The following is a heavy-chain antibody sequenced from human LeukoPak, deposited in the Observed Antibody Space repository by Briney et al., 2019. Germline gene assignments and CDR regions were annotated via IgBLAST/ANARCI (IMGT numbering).Heavy chain of an antibody. V-gene: IGHV3-7*04. CDR3: TRVGYIDEGIDY. CDR2: IKQDGSKK. CDR1: GFPFSSYW. Sequence: GGYLRLSCVASGFPFSSYWMTWVRQAPGKGRGGVANIKQDGSKKSYVDSVKGRFTISRDNAKNSLYLQMNSLRAEDTAIYYCTRVGYIDEGIDYWGQGTLVTVSS. D-gene: IGHD5-24*01. J-gene: IGHJ4*02.